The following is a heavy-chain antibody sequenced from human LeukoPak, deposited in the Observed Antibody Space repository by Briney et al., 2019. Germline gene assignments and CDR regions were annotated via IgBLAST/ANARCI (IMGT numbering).Heavy chain of an antibody. V-gene: IGHV3-48*01. CDR1: GFIFSSYS. J-gene: IGHJ4*02. Sequence: GGSLRLSCAASGFIFSSYSMNWVRQAPGRGLEWVSYISSSSSTIYNADSVKGRFTISRDNAKNSLNLQMNSLRAEDTAVYYCTRVHGGYPFDYWGQGTLVTVSS. CDR3: TRVHGGYPFDY. CDR2: ISSSSSTI. D-gene: IGHD2-15*01.